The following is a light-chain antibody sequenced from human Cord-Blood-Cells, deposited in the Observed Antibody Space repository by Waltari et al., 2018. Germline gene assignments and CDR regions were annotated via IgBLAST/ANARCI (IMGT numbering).Light chain of an antibody. CDR2: GAS. Sequence: EIVLTQSPGTLSLSPGERATLSCRASQSVSSSYLAWYQQKPGQAPRPLIYGASGRATGIPDRFSGSGSGTDFTLTISRLEPEDFAVYYCQQYGSSPWTFGQGTKVEIK. V-gene: IGKV3-20*01. CDR1: QSVSSSY. J-gene: IGKJ1*01. CDR3: QQYGSSPWT.